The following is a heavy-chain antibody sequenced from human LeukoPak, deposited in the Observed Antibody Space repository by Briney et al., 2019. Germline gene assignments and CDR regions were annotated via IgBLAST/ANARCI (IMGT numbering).Heavy chain of an antibody. CDR2: IRFDGSNK. V-gene: IGHV3-30*02. CDR1: GFTFSSYG. CDR3: ARGLDGNSIWYFDL. Sequence: PGGSLRLSCAASGFTFSSYGMHWVRQAPGKGLEWVAFIRFDGSNKYYADSVKGRFTISRDNSKNSLYLQMNSLRVEDTAVYYCARGLDGNSIWYFDLWGRGTLVTVSS. J-gene: IGHJ2*01. D-gene: IGHD4-23*01.